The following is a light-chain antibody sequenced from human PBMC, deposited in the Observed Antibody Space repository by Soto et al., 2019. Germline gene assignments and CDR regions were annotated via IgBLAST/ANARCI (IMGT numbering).Light chain of an antibody. CDR2: GAS. CDR3: QHET. V-gene: IGKV3-20*01. Sequence: EIVLTQSPGTLSLSPGERATLSCRASQSVCSSYLAWYQQKPGQAPMLLIYGASSRATGIPDRFSGSGSGTDFTLTISRLEPEDFAVYYCQHETFGQGTKVEIK. J-gene: IGKJ1*01. CDR1: QSVCSSY.